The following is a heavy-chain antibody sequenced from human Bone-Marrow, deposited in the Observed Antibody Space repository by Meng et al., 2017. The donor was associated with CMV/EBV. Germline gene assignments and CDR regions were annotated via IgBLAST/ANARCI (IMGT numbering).Heavy chain of an antibody. CDR3: ARGDYDFWSGYTWYYGMDV. CDR2: IYYSGST. V-gene: IGHV4-39*07. Sequence: SETLSLTCTVSGGSISSSSYYWGWIRQPPGKGLEWIGSIYYSGSTNYNPSLKSRVTISVDTSKNQFSLKLSSVTAADTAVYSCARGDYDFWSGYTWYYGMDVWGQGTTVTVSS. D-gene: IGHD3-3*01. J-gene: IGHJ6*02. CDR1: GGSISSSSYY.